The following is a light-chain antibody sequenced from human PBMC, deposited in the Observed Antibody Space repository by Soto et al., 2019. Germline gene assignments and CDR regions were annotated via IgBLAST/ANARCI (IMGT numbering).Light chain of an antibody. J-gene: IGLJ1*01. CDR2: EVS. Sequence: QSVLTQPASVSGSPGQSITISCTGTSSDVGGYNYVSWYQQHPGKAPKLMIYEVSNRPSGVSNRFSGSKSGNTASLTISGLQAEDEADYYCSSYTSRGTRVFGPGTKAPS. CDR1: SSDVGGYNY. CDR3: SSYTSRGTRV. V-gene: IGLV2-14*01.